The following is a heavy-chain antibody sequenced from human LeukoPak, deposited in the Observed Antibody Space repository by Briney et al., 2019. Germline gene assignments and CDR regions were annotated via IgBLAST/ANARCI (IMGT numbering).Heavy chain of an antibody. V-gene: IGHV5-51*01. D-gene: IGHD1-26*01. CDR1: GYSFTSYW. J-gene: IGHJ4*02. Sequence: GESLKISCKGSGYSFTSYWIGWVRQMPGKGLEWMGIIYPGDSDTRYSPSFQGQVTISADKSISTAYLQWSSLKASDTAMYYCARLTNSGSHYGNFDYWGQGTLVTVSS. CDR3: ARLTNSGSHYGNFDY. CDR2: IYPGDSDT.